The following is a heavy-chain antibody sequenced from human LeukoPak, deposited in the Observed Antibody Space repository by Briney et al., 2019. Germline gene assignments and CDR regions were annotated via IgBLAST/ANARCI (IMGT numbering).Heavy chain of an antibody. D-gene: IGHD4-23*01. CDR2: INQRGSG. CDR3: VRRAFGPRWQFLYEKKYYFDY. J-gene: IGHJ4*02. V-gene: IGHV4-34*01. Sequence: PSETLSLTCAVSGEAFHNYYWGWIRQPPGKGLEWFGEINQRGSGNYNPSLKTRLMLSVDTSKSQISLRLTSVTAADTAVYYCVRRAFGPRWQFLYEKKYYFDYWAQGTLVTVSS. CDR1: GEAFHNYY.